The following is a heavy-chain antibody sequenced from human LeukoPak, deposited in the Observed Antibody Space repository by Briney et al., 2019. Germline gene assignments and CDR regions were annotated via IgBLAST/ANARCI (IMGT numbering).Heavy chain of an antibody. Sequence: ASVKVSCKASRYTFTDYYIHWVRQAPGQGLEWMGWIDPKSGGTNYAQKFQGRVTMTRDTSISTAYMELSRLRSDDTAVYYCARVRSMESRDPPQIDYWGQGTLVTVSS. D-gene: IGHD3-3*01. J-gene: IGHJ4*02. CDR3: ARVRSMESRDPPQIDY. V-gene: IGHV1-2*02. CDR2: IDPKSGGT. CDR1: RYTFTDYY.